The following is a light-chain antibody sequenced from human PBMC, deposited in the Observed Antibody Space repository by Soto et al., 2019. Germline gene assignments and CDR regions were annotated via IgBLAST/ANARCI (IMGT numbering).Light chain of an antibody. J-gene: IGLJ2*01. V-gene: IGLV1-40*01. CDR2: RNR. CDR3: QSYDISLSGVL. Sequence: QSVLTQPPSESGAPGQRVTISCTGSSSNIGAGYDVHWYQHLPGTAPKVLIYRNRHRPSGVPDRFSGSKSGTSASLAITGLQADDEADYYCQSYDISLSGVLFGGGTKLTVL. CDR1: SSNIGAGYD.